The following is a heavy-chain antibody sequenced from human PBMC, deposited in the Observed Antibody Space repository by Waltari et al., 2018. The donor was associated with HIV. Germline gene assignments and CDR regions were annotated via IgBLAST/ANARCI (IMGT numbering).Heavy chain of an antibody. J-gene: IGHJ4*02. CDR1: GYTFTSYD. D-gene: IGHD6-6*01. V-gene: IGHV1-8*01. CDR2: MNPNSGNT. CDR3: ATGPIAARLWVY. Sequence: QVQLVPSGAEVKKPGASVQVSCKASGYTFTSYDINWVRPATAQGLEWMGWMNPNSGNTGYAQKFQGRVTMTRNTSISTAYMELSSLRSEDTAVYYCATGPIAARLWVYWGQGTLVTVSS.